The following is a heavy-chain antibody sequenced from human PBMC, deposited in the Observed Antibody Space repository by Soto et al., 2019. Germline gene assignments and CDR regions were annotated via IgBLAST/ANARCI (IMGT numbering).Heavy chain of an antibody. Sequence: PGGSLRLSCAASGFAFSNCAMNWVRQAPGKGLEWVSTIKTSGDTTFYADPVKGRFTTSRDDSKNTLYLQMNSLRAEDTATYYCTKDVTGDIGADFWGQGTPVTVSS. CDR2: IKTSGDTT. CDR3: TKDVTGDIGADF. J-gene: IGHJ4*02. D-gene: IGHD2-21*02. V-gene: IGHV3-23*05. CDR1: GFAFSNCA.